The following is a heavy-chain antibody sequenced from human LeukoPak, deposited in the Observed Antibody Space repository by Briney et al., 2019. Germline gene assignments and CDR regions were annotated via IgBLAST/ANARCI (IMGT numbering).Heavy chain of an antibody. V-gene: IGHV4-34*01. CDR3: ARHPSRWFGEPRGYFDY. J-gene: IGHJ4*02. CDR2: INHSGST. Sequence: SETLSLTCAVYGGSFSGYYWSWIRQPPGKGLEWIGEINHSGSTNYNPSLKGRVTISVDTSKNQFSLKLSSVTAADTAVYYCARHPSRWFGEPRGYFDYWGQGTLVTVSS. CDR1: GGSFSGYY. D-gene: IGHD3-10*01.